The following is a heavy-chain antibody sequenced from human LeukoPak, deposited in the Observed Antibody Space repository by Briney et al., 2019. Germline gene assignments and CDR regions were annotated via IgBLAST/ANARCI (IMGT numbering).Heavy chain of an antibody. CDR3: ARYLAAPYNAFDI. Sequence: ASVKVSCKASGYTFTGYYIHWVRQAPGQGREWMGWINANSGGTNYAQKFQGRVTMTSNTSVSTTYMELSRLRSDDTAVYYCARYLAAPYNAFDIWGQGTMVTVSS. D-gene: IGHD6-6*01. V-gene: IGHV1-2*02. J-gene: IGHJ3*02. CDR2: INANSGGT. CDR1: GYTFTGYY.